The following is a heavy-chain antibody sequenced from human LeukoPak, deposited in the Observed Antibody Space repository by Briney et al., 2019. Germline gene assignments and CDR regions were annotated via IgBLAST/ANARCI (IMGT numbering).Heavy chain of an antibody. Sequence: ETLSLTCAVYGGSFSRYYWSWSRQPPGKGLEWIGEINHSGINHSGSTNYNPSLKSRVTISIDTSKSQFSLKLTSVTAADTAVYYCASAQPYDILTGYSGIRALDIWGQGTLVSVSS. J-gene: IGHJ3*02. CDR2: INHSGINHSGST. CDR3: ASAQPYDILTGYSGIRALDI. CDR1: GGSFSRYY. V-gene: IGHV4-34*01. D-gene: IGHD3-9*01.